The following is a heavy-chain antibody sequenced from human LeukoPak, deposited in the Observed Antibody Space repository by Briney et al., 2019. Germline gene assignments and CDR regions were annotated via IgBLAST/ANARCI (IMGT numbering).Heavy chain of an antibody. Sequence: SVKVSCKASGGTFSSYAISWVRQAPGQGLEWMGRIIPILGIANYAQKFQGRVTITADKSTSTAYMELSSLRSEDTAVYYCARDIGTSLWYYYYGMDVWGQGTMVTVSS. CDR2: IIPILGIA. D-gene: IGHD2-2*01. CDR1: GGTFSSYA. J-gene: IGHJ6*02. CDR3: ARDIGTSLWYYYYGMDV. V-gene: IGHV1-69*04.